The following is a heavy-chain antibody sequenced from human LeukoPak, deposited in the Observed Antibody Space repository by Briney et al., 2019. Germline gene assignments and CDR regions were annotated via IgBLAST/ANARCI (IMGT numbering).Heavy chain of an antibody. J-gene: IGHJ4*01. CDR3: STEPRSLLY. V-gene: IGHV3-21*04. Sequence: PGGSLRLSCAASGFTFSSYSMNWVRQAPGKGLEWVSSISSSSSYIYSADSVKGRFTISRDNAKNSLYLQLNSLRPEDTALYYCSTEPRSLLYWGHGTLVTVSS. D-gene: IGHD4-17*01. CDR2: ISSSSSYI. CDR1: GFTFSSYS.